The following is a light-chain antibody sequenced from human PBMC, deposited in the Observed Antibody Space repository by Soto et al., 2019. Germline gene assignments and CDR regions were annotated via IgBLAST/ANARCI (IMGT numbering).Light chain of an antibody. CDR2: AAS. CDR1: QRISYY. V-gene: IGKV1-39*01. J-gene: IGKJ5*01. CDR3: QQSYSTPFT. Sequence: DIQMTQSPSSLSASVGDRVTITCRASQRISYYLNWFQQKPGRAPKLLIYAASSLEAGVPSRYSGSGSGTDFTLTISSLQPEDFATYYCQQSYSTPFTFGQGTRLEIK.